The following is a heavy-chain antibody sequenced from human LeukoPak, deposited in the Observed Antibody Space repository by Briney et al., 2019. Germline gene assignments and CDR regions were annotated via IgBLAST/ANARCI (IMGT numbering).Heavy chain of an antibody. CDR2: ITATSLHI. D-gene: IGHD3-22*01. J-gene: IGHJ4*02. V-gene: IGHV3-21*01. Sequence: GGSLRLSCAASGVTFSGYSMNWVRQAPGKGLEWVSAITATSLHIYYADSVKGRFTISRDNAKNSLYLQMNSLRAEDTAVYYCARDGFGDGTMIVVVPGDYWGQGTLVTVSS. CDR3: ARDGFGDGTMIVVVPGDY. CDR1: GVTFSGYS.